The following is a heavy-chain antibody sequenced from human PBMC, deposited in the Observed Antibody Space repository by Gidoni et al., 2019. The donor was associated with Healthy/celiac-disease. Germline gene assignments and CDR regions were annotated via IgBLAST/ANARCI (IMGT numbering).Heavy chain of an antibody. CDR2: IFSNDEK. J-gene: IGHJ3*02. CDR3: ARIRGTMRDPFDAFDI. CDR1: GFSLSNARMG. Sequence: QVTLKESGPVLVKPTETLTLTCTVSGFSLSNARMGVSWIRQPPGKAREWLAHIFSNDEKSYSTSLKSRLTISKDTSKSQVVLTMTNMDPVDTATYYCARIRGTMRDPFDAFDIWGQGTMVTVSS. V-gene: IGHV2-26*01. D-gene: IGHD3-22*01.